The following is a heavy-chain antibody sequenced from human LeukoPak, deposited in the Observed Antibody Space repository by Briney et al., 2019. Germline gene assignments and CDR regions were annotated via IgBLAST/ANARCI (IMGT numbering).Heavy chain of an antibody. D-gene: IGHD3-10*01. CDR1: GGSISSYY. Sequence: PSETLSLTCTVSGGSISSYYWSWIRQPPGKGLEWIGYIYYSGSTNYNPSLKSRVIISVNTSKNQFSLKLSSVTAADTAVYYCASHTGGVDYWGQGTLVTVSS. J-gene: IGHJ4*02. V-gene: IGHV4-59*08. CDR3: ASHTGGVDY. CDR2: IYYSGST.